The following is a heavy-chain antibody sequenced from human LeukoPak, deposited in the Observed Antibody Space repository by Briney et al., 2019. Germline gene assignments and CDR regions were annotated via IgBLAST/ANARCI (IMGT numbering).Heavy chain of an antibody. V-gene: IGHV3-13*01. D-gene: IGHD2-21*02. CDR2: IGTAGDT. Sequence: GGSLRLSCAASGFTFSSYDMHWVRQATGKGLEWVSAIGTAGDTYYPGSVKGRFTISRENAKNSLYLQMNSLRAGDTAVYYCARGIFQSNSDVDISWGQGTLVTVSS. J-gene: IGHJ4*02. CDR1: GFTFSSYD. CDR3: ARGIFQSNSDVDIS.